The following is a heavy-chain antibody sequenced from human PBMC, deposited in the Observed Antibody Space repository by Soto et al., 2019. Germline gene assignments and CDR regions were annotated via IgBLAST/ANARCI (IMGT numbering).Heavy chain of an antibody. CDR2: MNPNSGNT. D-gene: IGHD2-2*02. CDR3: ARVGGYCSSTSCYKGGRYYYYYYMDV. J-gene: IGHJ6*03. CDR1: GYTFTSYD. V-gene: IGHV1-8*01. Sequence: QVQLVQSGAEVKKPGASVKVSCKASGYTFTSYDINWVRQATGQGLEWMGWMNPNSGNTGYAQKFQGRVTMTRNTSISTAYMELSSLRSEDTAVYYCARVGGYCSSTSCYKGGRYYYYYYMDVWGKGTTVTVSS.